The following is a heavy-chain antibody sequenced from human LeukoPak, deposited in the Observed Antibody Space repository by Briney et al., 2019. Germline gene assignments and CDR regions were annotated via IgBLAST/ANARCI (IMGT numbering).Heavy chain of an antibody. CDR1: GFTFSDYY. D-gene: IGHD2-2*01. Sequence: PGGSLRLSCAASGFTFSDYYMSWIRQAPGKGLGWVSYISSSGSTIYYADSVKGRFTISRDNAKNSLYLQMNSLRAEDTAVYYCARQDIVVVPAAIAFYFDYWDQGTLVTVSS. J-gene: IGHJ4*02. CDR2: ISSSGSTI. CDR3: ARQDIVVVPAAIAFYFDY. V-gene: IGHV3-11*01.